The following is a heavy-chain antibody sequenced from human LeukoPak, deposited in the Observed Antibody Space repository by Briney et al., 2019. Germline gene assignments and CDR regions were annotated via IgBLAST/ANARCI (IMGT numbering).Heavy chain of an antibody. D-gene: IGHD3-10*01. CDR2: IYYSGST. V-gene: IGHV4-31*03. CDR3: ARDSGYGSSDY. CDR1: GDSIGSGDHY. J-gene: IGHJ4*02. Sequence: SQTLSLTCTVSGDSIGSGDHYWSWIRQHPGKGLEWIGYIYYSGSTYYNPSLKSRVTISVDTSKNQFSLKLSSVTAADTAVYYCARDSGYGSSDYWGQGTLVTVST.